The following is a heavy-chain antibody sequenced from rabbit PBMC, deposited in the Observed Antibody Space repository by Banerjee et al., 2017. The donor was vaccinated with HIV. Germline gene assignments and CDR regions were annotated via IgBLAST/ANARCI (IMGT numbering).Heavy chain of an antibody. V-gene: IGHV1S47*01. D-gene: IGHD6-1*01. CDR3: VREAGYGGYGDANL. CDR2: IANGDGST. J-gene: IGHJ4*01. Sequence: QEQLEESGGDLVKPEGSLTLTCKASGFTLSSYWMCWVRQAPGKGPEWIACIANGDGSTAYASWVNGRFSISRSTSLNTVTLQVTSLTAADTATYFCVREAGYGGYGDANLWGPGTLVTVS. CDR1: GFTLSSYW.